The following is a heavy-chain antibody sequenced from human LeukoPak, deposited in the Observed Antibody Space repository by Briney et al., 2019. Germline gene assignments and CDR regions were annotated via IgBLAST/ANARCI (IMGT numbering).Heavy chain of an antibody. CDR2: ISGSGGST. CDR3: ARRGPGSGWPIDY. D-gene: IGHD6-19*01. V-gene: IGHV3-23*01. J-gene: IGHJ4*02. CDR1: GFTFSDNG. Sequence: GGSLRLSCAASGFTFSDNGMSWVRQAPGKGLEWVSAISGSGGSTYYADSVKGRFTISRDNAKKSVYLQMNSLKAEDTAVYYCARRGPGSGWPIDYWGQGTLVIVSS.